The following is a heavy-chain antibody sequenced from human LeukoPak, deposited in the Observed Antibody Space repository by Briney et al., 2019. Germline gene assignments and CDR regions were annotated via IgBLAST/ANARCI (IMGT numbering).Heavy chain of an antibody. J-gene: IGHJ4*02. CDR2: IYYSGNI. CDR3: ARGGVVPMTTPFDC. D-gene: IGHD3-16*01. V-gene: IGHV4-61*03. Sequence: SETLSLTCTVSGASVSSDSYYWIWIRQPPGKGLEYIGGIYYSGNISYNPSLKSRVRMSIDTSKNHISLRLMSLTAADAAVYFCARGGVVPMTTPFDCWGQGTLVTVSS. CDR1: GASVSSDSYY.